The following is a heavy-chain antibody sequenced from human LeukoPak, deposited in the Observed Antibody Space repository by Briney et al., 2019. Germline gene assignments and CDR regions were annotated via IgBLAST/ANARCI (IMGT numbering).Heavy chain of an antibody. CDR2: IYYSGST. CDR1: GGSISSYY. V-gene: IGHV4-59*01. Sequence: PETLSLTCTVSGGSISSYYWSWIRQPPGKGLGWIGYIYYSGSTNYNSSLKSRVTISVDTSKNQFSLKLSSVTAADTAVYYCARDLYDAFDIWGQGTMVTVSS. J-gene: IGHJ3*02. CDR3: ARDLYDAFDI.